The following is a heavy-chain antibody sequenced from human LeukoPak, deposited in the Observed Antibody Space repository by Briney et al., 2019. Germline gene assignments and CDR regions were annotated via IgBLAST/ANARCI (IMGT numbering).Heavy chain of an antibody. Sequence: GGSLTLSCAASGFTFSNAWMTWVRQAPGKGLAWVGHIKTNADAWTTDYAATVRSRFDISRDDAKNTLYLQMTSLKTEDTALYYCTTIFWNSSYSDYSYYYMDVCGKGTAVTVS. V-gene: IGHV3-15*01. J-gene: IGHJ6*03. CDR3: TTIFWNSSYSDYSYYYMDV. D-gene: IGHD3-3*01. CDR2: IKTNADAWTT. CDR1: GFTFSNAW.